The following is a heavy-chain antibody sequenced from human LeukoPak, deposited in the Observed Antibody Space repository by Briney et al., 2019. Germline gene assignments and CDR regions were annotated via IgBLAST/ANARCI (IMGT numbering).Heavy chain of an antibody. V-gene: IGHV3-30*18. CDR1: GFTFSSYG. CDR3: AKDWVLRYANDAFDI. CDR2: ISYDGSNK. D-gene: IGHD1-26*01. J-gene: IGHJ3*02. Sequence: SLRLSCAASGFTFSSYGMHWVRQAPGKGLEWVAVISYDGSNKYYADSVKGRFTISRDNSKNTLYLQMNSLRAEDTAVYYCAKDWVLRYANDAFDIWGQGTMVTVSS.